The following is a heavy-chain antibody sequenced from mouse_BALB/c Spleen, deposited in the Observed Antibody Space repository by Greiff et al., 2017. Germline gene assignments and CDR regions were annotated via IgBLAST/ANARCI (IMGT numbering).Heavy chain of an antibody. CDR2: IDPANGNT. D-gene: IGHD2-14*01. CDR3: ARGYRYYYFDY. CDR1: GFNIKDTY. J-gene: IGHJ2*01. Sequence: EVKLVESGAELVKPGASVKLSCTASGFNIKDTYMPWVKQRPEQGLEWIGRIDPANGNTKYDPKFQGKATITADTSSNTAYLQLSSLTSEDTAVYYCARGYRYYYFDYWGQGTTLTVSS. V-gene: IGHV14-3*02.